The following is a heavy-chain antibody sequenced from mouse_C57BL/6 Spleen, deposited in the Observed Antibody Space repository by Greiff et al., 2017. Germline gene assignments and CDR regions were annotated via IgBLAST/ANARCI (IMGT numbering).Heavy chain of an antibody. Sequence: EVKLVESGGGLVQPGGSLSLSCAASGFTFTDYYMSWVRQPPGKALEWLGFIRNKANGYTTEYSASVKGRFTISRDNSQSILYLQMNALRAEDSATYYCARYGYGNWYFDVWGTGTTVTVSS. D-gene: IGHD2-1*01. CDR2: IRNKANGYTT. V-gene: IGHV7-3*01. CDR1: GFTFTDYY. CDR3: ARYGYGNWYFDV. J-gene: IGHJ1*03.